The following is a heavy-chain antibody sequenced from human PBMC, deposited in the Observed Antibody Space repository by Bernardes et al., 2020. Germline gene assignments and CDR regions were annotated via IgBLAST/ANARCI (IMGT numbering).Heavy chain of an antibody. CDR3: ARGQIVNCSGGSCYDYYYGMDV. Sequence: SVKVSCKASGGTFSSYAISWVRQAPGQGLEWMGRIIPILGIANYAQKFQGRVTITADKSTSTAYMELSSLRSEDTAVYYCARGQIVNCSGGSCYDYYYGMDVWGQGTTVTVSS. D-gene: IGHD2-15*01. CDR1: GGTFSSYA. V-gene: IGHV1-69*04. J-gene: IGHJ6*02. CDR2: IIPILGIA.